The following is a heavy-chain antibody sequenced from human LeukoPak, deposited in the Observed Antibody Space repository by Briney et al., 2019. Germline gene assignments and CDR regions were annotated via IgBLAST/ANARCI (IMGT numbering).Heavy chain of an antibody. CDR3: ARWGGGSLRAYDV. V-gene: IGHV4-59*01. CDR2: VHFSGRS. J-gene: IGHJ3*01. CDR1: AVSITSYY. Sequence: KPSETLSLTCTVSAVSITSYYWNWIRQPPGKGLEWIGYVHFSGRSLYNPSLKSRVTLSTDTFKNHITLDLNFVTAADTAVYYCARWGGGSLRAYDVWGQGTMATVSS. D-gene: IGHD2-15*01.